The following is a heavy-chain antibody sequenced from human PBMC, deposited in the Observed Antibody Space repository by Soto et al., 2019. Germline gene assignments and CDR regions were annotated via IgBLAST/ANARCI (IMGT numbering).Heavy chain of an antibody. D-gene: IGHD3-22*01. J-gene: IGHJ4*02. CDR2: INHSGST. CDR1: GRSFSGYY. V-gene: IGHV4-34*01. CDR3: ASGYYYDSSGYLNGGSFDY. Sequence: PSETLSLTCAVYGRSFSGYYWSWIRQPPGKGLEWIGEINHSGSTNYNPSLKSRVTISVDTSKNQFSLKLSSVTAADTAVYYCASGYYYDSSGYLNGGSFDYWGQGTLVTVSS.